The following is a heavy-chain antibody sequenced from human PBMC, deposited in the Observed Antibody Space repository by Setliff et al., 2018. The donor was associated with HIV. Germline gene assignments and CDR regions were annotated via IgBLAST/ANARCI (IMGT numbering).Heavy chain of an antibody. CDR2: ISSKRTSI. V-gene: IGHV3-48*01. J-gene: IGHJ6*03. Sequence: GESLKISCETSGFTFGDFCMNWVRQAPGKGLEWISYISSKRTSIYYANSVKGRFTISRDNDRNSLYLQMNGLRAEDTAVYYCARGPTTVTNYYYYYMDVWGKGTTVTVSS. D-gene: IGHD4-17*01. CDR3: ARGPTTVTNYYYYYMDV. CDR1: GFTFGDFC.